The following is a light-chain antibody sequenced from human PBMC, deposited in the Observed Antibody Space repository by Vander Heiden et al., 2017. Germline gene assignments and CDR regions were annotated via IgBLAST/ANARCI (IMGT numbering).Light chain of an antibody. V-gene: IGKV3-15*01. J-gene: IGKJ1*01. CDR1: QSVRSG. CDR3: HHYNNWPPWT. CDR2: GAS. Sequence: EIVMTHPPATLSVSPGERVTLSCRASQSVRSGLAWYQQRPGQTPRLLIYGASTRATGIPARFSSSGSGTEFTLTISSLQSEDFAIYYCHHYNNWPPWTFGQGTKLEIK.